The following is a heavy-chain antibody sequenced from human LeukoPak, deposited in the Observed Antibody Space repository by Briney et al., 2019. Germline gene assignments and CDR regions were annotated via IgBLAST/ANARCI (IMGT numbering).Heavy chain of an antibody. J-gene: IGHJ4*02. CDR2: IYSDGTT. Sequence: GGSLRLSCAASGFTFSSYSMNWVRQAPGKGLEWVSVIYSDGTTYYADSVKGRFTISRDNSKNTLYLQMNSLRAEDTAVYYCARAEIAVAGAFDYWGQGTLVTVSS. V-gene: IGHV3-66*01. D-gene: IGHD6-19*01. CDR1: GFTFSSYS. CDR3: ARAEIAVAGAFDY.